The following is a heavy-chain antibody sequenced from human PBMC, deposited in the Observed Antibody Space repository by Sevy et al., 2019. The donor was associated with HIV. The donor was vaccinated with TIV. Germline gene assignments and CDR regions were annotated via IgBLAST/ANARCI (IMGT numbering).Heavy chain of an antibody. CDR3: ATAREYYYESSGYFDY. Sequence: ASVKVSCKVSGYTLNELSMHWVRQAPGKGLEWMGRFDPEDGETIYAQKFQGRVTMTEDTSTDTAYMELSSLRSEDTAVYYCATAREYYYESSGYFDYWDQGTLVTVSS. CDR2: FDPEDGET. D-gene: IGHD3-22*01. CDR1: GYTLNELS. J-gene: IGHJ4*02. V-gene: IGHV1-24*01.